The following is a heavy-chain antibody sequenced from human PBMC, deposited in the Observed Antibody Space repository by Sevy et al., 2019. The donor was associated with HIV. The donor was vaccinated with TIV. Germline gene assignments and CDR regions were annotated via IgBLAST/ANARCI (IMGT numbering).Heavy chain of an antibody. CDR2: IKSKTDGGTT. CDR1: GFTFSNAW. CDR3: TTSQYYDFWSGYYTLYYFDY. V-gene: IGHV3-15*01. D-gene: IGHD3-3*01. J-gene: IGHJ4*02. Sequence: GESLKISCAASGFTFSNAWMSWVRQAPGKGLEWVGRIKSKTDGGTTDYAAPVKGRFTISRDDSKNTLYLQMNSLKTEDTAVYYCTTSQYYDFWSGYYTLYYFDYWGQGTLVTVSS.